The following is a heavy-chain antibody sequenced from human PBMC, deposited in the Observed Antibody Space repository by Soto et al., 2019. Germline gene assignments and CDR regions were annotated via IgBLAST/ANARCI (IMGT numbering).Heavy chain of an antibody. J-gene: IGHJ4*02. CDR2: INHSGST. CDR1: GGSFSGYY. D-gene: IGHD3-10*01. Sequence: SETLSLTCAVYGGSFSGYYWSWIRQPPGKGLEWIGEINHSGSTNYNPSLKSRVTISVDTSKNQFSLKLSSVTAADTAVYYCARFFYGSGSFRYWGQGTLVTVSS. CDR3: ARFFYGSGSFRY. V-gene: IGHV4-34*01.